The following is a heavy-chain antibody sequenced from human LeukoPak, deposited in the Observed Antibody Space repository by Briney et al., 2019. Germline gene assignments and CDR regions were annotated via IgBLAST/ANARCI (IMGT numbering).Heavy chain of an antibody. V-gene: IGHV1-69*13. CDR2: IIPIFGTA. CDR3: ARGAVGVFGVVIEAPYYYMDV. CDR1: GGTFSSYA. Sequence: SVKVSCKASGGTFSSYAISWVRQAPGQGLEWMGGIIPIFGTANYAQKFQGRVTITADESTSTAYMELSSPRSEDTAVYYCARGAVGVFGVVIEAPYYYMDVWGKGTTVTVSS. D-gene: IGHD3-3*01. J-gene: IGHJ6*03.